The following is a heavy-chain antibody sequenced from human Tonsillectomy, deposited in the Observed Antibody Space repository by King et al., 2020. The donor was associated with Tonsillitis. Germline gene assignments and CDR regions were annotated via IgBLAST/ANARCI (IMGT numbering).Heavy chain of an antibody. CDR2: ISFDGSNK. CDR1: GFDFSDYG. CDR3: ASQVIVCD. V-gene: IGHV3-30*03. J-gene: IGHJ4*02. D-gene: IGHD2-15*01. Sequence: QLVQSGGGVVQPGRSLRLSCAASGFDFSDYGMHWVRQAPGKGLEWVAVISFDGSNKYYTDSVKGRFTISRDNSKNTLYLQMSSLRIEDTALYYCASQVIVCDWGQGALVTVSS.